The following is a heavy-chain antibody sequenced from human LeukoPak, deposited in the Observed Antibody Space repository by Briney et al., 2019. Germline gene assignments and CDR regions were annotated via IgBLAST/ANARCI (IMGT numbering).Heavy chain of an antibody. CDR1: GGSISSSSYY. CDR3: ARAESIAARLETYNWFDP. D-gene: IGHD6-6*01. Sequence: SETLSLTCTVSGGSISSSSYYWGWIRQPPGKGLEWIGSIYYSGSTYYNPSLKSRVTISVDTSKNQFSLKLSSVTAADTAAYYCARAESIAARLETYNWFDPWGQGTLVTVSS. V-gene: IGHV4-39*07. CDR2: IYYSGST. J-gene: IGHJ5*02.